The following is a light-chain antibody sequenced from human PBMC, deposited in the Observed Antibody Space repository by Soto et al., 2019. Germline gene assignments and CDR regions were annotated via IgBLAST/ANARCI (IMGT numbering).Light chain of an antibody. CDR3: HQYGDPVRHT. CDR1: QSVSSSY. J-gene: IGKJ2*01. Sequence: EIVLTQSPGILSLSPGERVTLSCGASQSVSSSYLAWYQQKPGQAPRLLIYRTSTRATGIPDRFSGSRSETAFSLTISRLEPEDFAVYYCHQYGDPVRHTFGQGTKLEI. CDR2: RTS. V-gene: IGKV3-20*01.